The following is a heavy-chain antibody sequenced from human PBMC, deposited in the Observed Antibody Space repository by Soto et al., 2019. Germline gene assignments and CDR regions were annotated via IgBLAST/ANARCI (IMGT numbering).Heavy chain of an antibody. CDR3: AKKACSSTSCYRRTWFDP. Sequence: PGGSLSLSCAASGFTFSSYAMSWVRQAPGKGLEWVSAISGSGGSTYYADSVKGRFTISRDNSKNTLYLQMNSLRAEDTAVYYCAKKACSSTSCYRRTWFDPWGQGTLVTVSS. CDR1: GFTFSSYA. J-gene: IGHJ5*02. V-gene: IGHV3-23*01. D-gene: IGHD2-2*02. CDR2: ISGSGGST.